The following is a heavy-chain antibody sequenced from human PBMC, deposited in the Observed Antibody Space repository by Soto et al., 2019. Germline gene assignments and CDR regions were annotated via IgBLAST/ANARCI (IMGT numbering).Heavy chain of an antibody. CDR2: ISYDGSKE. CDR1: PFTFRSYY. CDR3: ARYCNGGACYSASLDY. Sequence: QEQMVQSGGGVVQPGRSLRLSCAASPFTFRSYYMHWVRQAPGKGLEWVTSISYDGSKESYADSVKGRFAVSRDNSKNTLYLQMNSPRAEDTAVYYCARYCNGGACYSASLDYWGQGTQVTVSS. V-gene: IGHV3-30*09. J-gene: IGHJ4*02. D-gene: IGHD2-15*01.